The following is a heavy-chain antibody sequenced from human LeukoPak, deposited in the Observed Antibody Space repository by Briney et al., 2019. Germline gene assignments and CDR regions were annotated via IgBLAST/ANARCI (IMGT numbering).Heavy chain of an antibody. J-gene: IGHJ4*02. CDR3: ARDQEGFDY. CDR1: GYTFTNSY. Sequence: ASVNVSCKASGYTFTNSYLHWVRQAPGQGLEWMGMIYPRDGSTSYAQNFQGRVTVTRDTSTTTVHMVLRGLRSEDTAVYYCARDQEGFDYWGQGTVVTVSS. CDR2: IYPRDGST. V-gene: IGHV1-46*01.